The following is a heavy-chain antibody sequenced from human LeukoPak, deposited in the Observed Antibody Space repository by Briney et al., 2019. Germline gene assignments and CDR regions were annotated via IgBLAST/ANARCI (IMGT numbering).Heavy chain of an antibody. CDR1: GGTFSSYA. V-gene: IGHV1-69*05. CDR2: IIPIFGTA. Sequence: SVKVSCKASGGTFSSYAISWVRQAPGQGLEWMGGIIPIFGTANYAQKFQGRVTITTDESTSTAYMELSSLRSEDTAVYYCARDEAVAGRGGFDPWGPGTLVTVSS. J-gene: IGHJ5*02. D-gene: IGHD6-19*01. CDR3: ARDEAVAGRGGFDP.